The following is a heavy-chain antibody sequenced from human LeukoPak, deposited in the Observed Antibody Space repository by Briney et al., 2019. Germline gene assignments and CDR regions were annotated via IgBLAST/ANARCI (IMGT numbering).Heavy chain of an antibody. D-gene: IGHD3-3*01. V-gene: IGHV1-69*06. J-gene: IGHJ5*02. CDR2: IIPIFGTA. CDR1: GGTFSSYA. CDR3: ATLPRFLETNWFDP. Sequence: ASVKVSCKASGGTFSSYAISWVRQAPGQGLEWMGGIIPIFGTANYAQKFQGRVTMTEDTSTDTAYMELSSLRSEDTAVYYCATLPRFLETNWFDPWGQGTLVTVSS.